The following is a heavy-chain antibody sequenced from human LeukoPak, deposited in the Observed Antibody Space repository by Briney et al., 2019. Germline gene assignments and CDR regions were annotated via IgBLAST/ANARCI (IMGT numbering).Heavy chain of an antibody. CDR3: ARLYYGSGSYYRRASKLGYYFDY. J-gene: IGHJ4*02. D-gene: IGHD3-10*01. CDR2: IYPGDYDT. CDR1: GYSFTSYW. V-gene: IGHV5-51*01. Sequence: HVESLNISCKGSGYSFTSYWIGWVRQMPGKGLEWMGIIYPGDYDTRYSPSFQGQVTISADKSISTAYLQWSSLKASGTAMYYCARLYYGSGSYYRRASKLGYYFDYWGQGTLVTVSS.